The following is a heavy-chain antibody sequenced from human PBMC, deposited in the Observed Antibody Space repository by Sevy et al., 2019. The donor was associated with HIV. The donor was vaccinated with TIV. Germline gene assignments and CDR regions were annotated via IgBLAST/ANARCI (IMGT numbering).Heavy chain of an antibody. J-gene: IGHJ5*02. CDR2: ISYDGSNK. D-gene: IGHD2-2*01. CDR1: GFTFSSYA. CDR3: ARDNLGYCISTSCPAWFDP. Sequence: GGPLRLSCAASGFTFSSYAMHWVRQAPGKGLEWVAVISYDGSNKYYADSVKGRFTISRDNSKNTLYLQMNSLRAEDTAVYYCARDNLGYCISTSCPAWFDPWGQGTLVTVSS. V-gene: IGHV3-30-3*01.